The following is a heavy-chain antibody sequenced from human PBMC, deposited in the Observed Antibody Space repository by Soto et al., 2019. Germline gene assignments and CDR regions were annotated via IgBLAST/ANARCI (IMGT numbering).Heavy chain of an antibody. J-gene: IGHJ6*02. V-gene: IGHV3-73*01. CDR1: GFTFSGSA. Sequence: GGSLRLSCAASGFTFSGSAMHWVRQASGKGLEWVGRIRSKANSYATAYAASVKGRFTISRDDSKNTAYLQMNSLKTEDTAVYYCTRHGWELLEDVYYYYYGMDVWGQGTTVTVSS. CDR2: IRSKANSYAT. CDR3: TRHGWELLEDVYYYYYGMDV. D-gene: IGHD1-26*01.